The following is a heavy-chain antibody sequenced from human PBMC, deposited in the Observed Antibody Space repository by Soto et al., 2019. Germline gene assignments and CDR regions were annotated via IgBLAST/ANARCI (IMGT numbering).Heavy chain of an antibody. J-gene: IGHJ6*02. D-gene: IGHD2-2*01. Sequence: QVQLQESGPGLVKPSQTLSLTCTVSGGSISSGGYNWSWIRQHPGMGLEWIGYIYYSGSTFYNPSLKSRVTISVDTSKNRSSLKLSSVTAADTAVYYCARVSCISTSCHAYYCYGMDVWGQGTTVTVSS. CDR1: GGSISSGGYN. CDR2: IYYSGST. V-gene: IGHV4-31*03. CDR3: ARVSCISTSCHAYYCYGMDV.